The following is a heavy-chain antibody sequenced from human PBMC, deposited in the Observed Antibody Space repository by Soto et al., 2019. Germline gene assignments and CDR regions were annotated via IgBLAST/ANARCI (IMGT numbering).Heavy chain of an antibody. D-gene: IGHD3-10*01. CDR1: GGSISSSSYY. J-gene: IGHJ6*02. CDR3: ARSSSLVYGSGSYRYYYYGMDV. Sequence: PSETLSLTCSLSGGSISSSSYYWGWIRQPPGKGLEWIGSIHYSGSTYYNPSLKSRVTISVDTSKNQFSLKLSSVTAADTAVYYCARSSSLVYGSGSYRYYYYGMDVWGQGTTVTVSS. CDR2: IHYSGST. V-gene: IGHV4-39*07.